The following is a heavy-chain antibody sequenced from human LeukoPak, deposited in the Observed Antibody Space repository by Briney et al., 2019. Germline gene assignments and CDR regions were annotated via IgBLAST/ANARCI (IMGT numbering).Heavy chain of an antibody. Sequence: PSETLSLTCAVYGGSFSGSNWSWIRQPPGKGLEWIGEIYNSGSTIYNPSLKSRVTTSVDTSKNQFSLNLISVTAADTAVYYCVRAYDYWGQGTLVTVSS. CDR2: IYNSGST. V-gene: IGHV4-34*01. CDR3: VRAYDY. J-gene: IGHJ4*02. CDR1: GGSFSGSN.